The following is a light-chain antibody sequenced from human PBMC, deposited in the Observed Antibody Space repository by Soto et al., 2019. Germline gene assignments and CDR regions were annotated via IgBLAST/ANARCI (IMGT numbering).Light chain of an antibody. J-gene: IGLJ1*01. CDR3: NSYTTLSNRV. V-gene: IGLV2-14*01. CDR1: SSDIGRYKF. CDR2: EGT. Sequence: QSVLTQPASVSGSPGRSITISCTGTSSDIGRYKFVSWFQQHPGKAPKLLIFEGTNRPSGVSNRFSGSKSGNTASLTISGLQAEDEANYYCNSYTTLSNRVFGTGTKVTVL.